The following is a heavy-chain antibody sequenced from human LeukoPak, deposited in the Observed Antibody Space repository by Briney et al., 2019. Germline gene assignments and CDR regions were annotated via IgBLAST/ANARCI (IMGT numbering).Heavy chain of an antibody. CDR2: INPNSGGT. J-gene: IGHJ4*02. Sequence: ASVKVSCKASGYTFTCYYMHWVRQAPGQGLEWMGRINPNSGGTNYAQKFQGRVTMTRDTSISTAYMELSRLRSDDTAVYYCARSHYYGSGSQTYYFDYWGQGTLVTVSS. V-gene: IGHV1-2*06. D-gene: IGHD3-10*01. CDR3: ARSHYYGSGSQTYYFDY. CDR1: GYTFTCYY.